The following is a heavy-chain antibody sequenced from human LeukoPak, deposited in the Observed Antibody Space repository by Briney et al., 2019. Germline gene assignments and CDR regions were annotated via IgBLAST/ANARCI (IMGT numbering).Heavy chain of an antibody. CDR2: IYTSGST. CDR1: GGSISSYY. D-gene: IGHD2-2*01. J-gene: IGHJ6*03. Sequence: SETLSLTCTVSGGSISSYYWSWIRQPAGKGLEWIGRIYTSGSTNYNPSLKSRVTRSVDKSKNQFSPKLSSVTAADTAVYYCAREFEYQLLPPYYYYMDVWGKGTTVTVSS. V-gene: IGHV4-4*07. CDR3: AREFEYQLLPPYYYYMDV.